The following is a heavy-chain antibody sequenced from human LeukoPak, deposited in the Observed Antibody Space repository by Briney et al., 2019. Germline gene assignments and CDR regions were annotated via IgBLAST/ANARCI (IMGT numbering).Heavy chain of an antibody. V-gene: IGHV4-38-2*01. CDR3: ARRRRWLQFSFDP. D-gene: IGHD5-24*01. CDR1: GYSISSGYY. CDR2: IYHSGST. J-gene: IGHJ5*02. Sequence: SETLSLTCAVSGYSISSGYYWGWIRQPPGKGLEWIGSIYHSGSTYYNPSLKSRVTISVDTSKNQFSLKLSSVTAADTAVYYCARRRRWLQFSFDPWGQGTLVTVSS.